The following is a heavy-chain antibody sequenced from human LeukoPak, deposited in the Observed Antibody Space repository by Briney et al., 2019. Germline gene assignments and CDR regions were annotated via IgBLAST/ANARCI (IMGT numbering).Heavy chain of an antibody. Sequence: ASVKVSCKASGYTFTGYYMHWVRQAPGQGFEWMGWINPNSGGTNFAQKFQGRVTMTRDTSISTAYMELSRLRSDDTAVYYGAREYYGRALDPWGQGTLVTVSS. CDR3: AREYYGRALDP. V-gene: IGHV1-2*02. CDR2: INPNSGGT. J-gene: IGHJ5*02. D-gene: IGHD2-21*01. CDR1: GYTFTGYY.